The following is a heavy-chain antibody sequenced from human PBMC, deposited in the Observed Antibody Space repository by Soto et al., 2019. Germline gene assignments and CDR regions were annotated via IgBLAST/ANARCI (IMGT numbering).Heavy chain of an antibody. V-gene: IGHV5-10-1*01. J-gene: IGHJ5*02. CDR1: GYSFTSYW. CDR3: ARPRITMVRGAGWFDP. D-gene: IGHD3-10*01. Sequence: PGESLKISCKGSGYSFTSYWISWVRQMPGKGLEWMGRIDPSDSYTNYSPSFQGHVTISADKSISTAYLQWSSLKASDTAMYYCARPRITMVRGAGWFDPWGQGTLVTVSS. CDR2: IDPSDSYT.